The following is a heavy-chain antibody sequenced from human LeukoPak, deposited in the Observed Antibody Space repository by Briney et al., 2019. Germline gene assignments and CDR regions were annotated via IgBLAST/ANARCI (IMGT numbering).Heavy chain of an antibody. CDR3: AKNRGYYYYYMDV. CDR2: FSATDGSA. V-gene: IGHV3-23*01. Sequence: GGSLRLSCAASGFTVSSYGMTWVRQAPGKGLEWVSAFSATDGSAQYAESVKGRFTISRDNSKNSLYLQMNSLRDEDTAVYYCAKNRGYYYYYMDVWGKGTTVTVSS. J-gene: IGHJ6*03. CDR1: GFTVSSYG.